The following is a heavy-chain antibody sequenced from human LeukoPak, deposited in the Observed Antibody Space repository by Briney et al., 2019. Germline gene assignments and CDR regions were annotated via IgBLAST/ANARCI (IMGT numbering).Heavy chain of an antibody. D-gene: IGHD6-19*01. J-gene: IGHJ4*02. CDR3: AKGGISVTSRLDY. V-gene: IGHV3-23*01. CDR2: IGGSGATI. Sequence: LPGGSLRLSCAASGFTFSNYAMSWVRQAPGKGLEWVSTIGGSGATIYYTDSVKGRFTISRDNSKNTLSLQTNSLRAEDTAVYYCAKGGISVTSRLDYWGQGTLVTVSS. CDR1: GFTFSNYA.